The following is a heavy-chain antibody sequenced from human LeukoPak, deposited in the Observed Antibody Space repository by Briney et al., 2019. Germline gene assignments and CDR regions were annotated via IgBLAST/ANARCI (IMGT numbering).Heavy chain of an antibody. CDR1: GFTFAIYA. CDR3: AKEKLEPREDRAFDI. Sequence: PGGSLRLSCAVSGFTFAIYAMDCIRQAPGKGLEWVAVIIWNSGSIGYADSVKGRFTISRDNAKNSLYLQMNSLRAEDMALYYCAKEKLEPREDRAFDIWGQGTMVTVSS. D-gene: IGHD1-14*01. J-gene: IGHJ3*02. CDR2: IIWNSGSI. V-gene: IGHV3-9*03.